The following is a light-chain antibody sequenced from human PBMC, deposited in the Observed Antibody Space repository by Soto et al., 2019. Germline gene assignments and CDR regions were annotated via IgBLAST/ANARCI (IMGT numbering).Light chain of an antibody. CDR2: GAS. V-gene: IGKV3-20*01. CDR1: QSVSSSY. CDR3: QQYGSSPPYT. Sequence: EIVLTQSPGTLSLSPGERATLSCRASQSVSSSYLAWYQQKPGQAPRLLIYGASSRATGIPDRFSGRGSGTDFPLTISRLEPEDFAVYYCQQYGSSPPYTFGPGTKVDIK. J-gene: IGKJ3*01.